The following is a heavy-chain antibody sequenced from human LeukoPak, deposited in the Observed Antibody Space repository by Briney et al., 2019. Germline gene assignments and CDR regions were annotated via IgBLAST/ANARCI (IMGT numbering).Heavy chain of an antibody. CDR2: IYSGGST. V-gene: IGHV3-66*01. D-gene: IGHD3-22*01. CDR3: ARDLDSSGYYDAFDI. Sequence: GGSLRLSCAASGFTFSSYSMNWVRQAPGKGLEWVSVIYSGGSTYYADSVKGRFTISRDNSKNTLYLQMNSLRAEDTAVYYCARDLDSSGYYDAFDIWGQGTMVTVSS. J-gene: IGHJ3*02. CDR1: GFTFSSYS.